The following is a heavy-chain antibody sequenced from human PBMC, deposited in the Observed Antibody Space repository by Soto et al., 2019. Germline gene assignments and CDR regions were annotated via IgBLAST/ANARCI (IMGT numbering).Heavy chain of an antibody. Sequence: GESLKISCQGSGYNFVSYWISWVRQTPGKGREWMGRIDPIDSYTNYSPSFQGNVTISADKSIGTAYLQWSSLKASDTAMYYCARRYCSSASCPRNYYGMDVWGQGTTVTASS. CDR3: ARRYCSSASCPRNYYGMDV. D-gene: IGHD2-2*01. CDR2: IDPIDSYT. V-gene: IGHV5-10-1*01. CDR1: GYNFVSYW. J-gene: IGHJ6*02.